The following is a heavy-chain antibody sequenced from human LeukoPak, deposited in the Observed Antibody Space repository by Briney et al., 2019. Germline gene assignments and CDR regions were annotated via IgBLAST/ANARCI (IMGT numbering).Heavy chain of an antibody. CDR3: ARDPMYYYDSSGYYKTTDY. V-gene: IGHV1-18*01. J-gene: IGHJ4*02. Sequence: GASVKVSCKASGYTFTSYGISWVRQAPGQGLEWMGWISAYNGNTNYAQKLQGRVTMTTDTSTSTAYMELGSLRSDDTAVYYCARDPMYYYDSSGYYKTTDYWGQGTLVTASS. CDR2: ISAYNGNT. CDR1: GYTFTSYG. D-gene: IGHD3-22*01.